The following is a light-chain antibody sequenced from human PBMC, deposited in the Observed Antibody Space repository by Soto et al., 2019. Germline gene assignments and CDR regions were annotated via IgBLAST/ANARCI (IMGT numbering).Light chain of an antibody. Sequence: DIQMTQSPSSLSASVGDRVNITCRASQGISNYLAWYQQKPGKVPKLLIYAASTWQSGVPSRFSGSGSGTDFTLTISSLQPEDVATYYCQKYNSAPPGITFGQGTRLDIK. V-gene: IGKV1-27*01. CDR2: AAS. J-gene: IGKJ5*01. CDR3: QKYNSAPPGIT. CDR1: QGISNY.